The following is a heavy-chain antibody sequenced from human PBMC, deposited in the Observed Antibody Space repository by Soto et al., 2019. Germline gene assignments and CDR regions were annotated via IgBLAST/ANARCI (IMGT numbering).Heavy chain of an antibody. V-gene: IGHV4-39*01. CDR3: ARQRTSVVTPAYFDV. D-gene: IGHD2-21*02. CDR1: GDSISSRSYY. J-gene: IGHJ4*02. CDR2: IYYSGST. Sequence: SLTCTVTGDSISSRSYYWGWIRQPPGKGLEWIGSIYYSGSTYNNPSIRSRVYMSIDTSKDQFSLKLKSVTAADTALYFCARQRTSVVTPAYFDVWGPGSLVTVSS.